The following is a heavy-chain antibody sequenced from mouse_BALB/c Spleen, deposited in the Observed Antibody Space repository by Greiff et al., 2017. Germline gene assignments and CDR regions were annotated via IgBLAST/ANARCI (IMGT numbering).Heavy chain of an antibody. V-gene: IGHV3-5*02. Sequence: EVQGVESGPGLVKPSQTVSLTCTVTGISITTGNYRWSWIRQFPGNKLEWIGYIYYSGTITYNPSLTSRTTITRDTSKNQFFLEMNSLTAEDTATYYCARDDYYGSSYGYYAMDYWGQGTSVTVSS. CDR2: IYYSGTI. CDR1: GISITTGNYR. CDR3: ARDDYYGSSYGYYAMDY. D-gene: IGHD1-1*01. J-gene: IGHJ4*01.